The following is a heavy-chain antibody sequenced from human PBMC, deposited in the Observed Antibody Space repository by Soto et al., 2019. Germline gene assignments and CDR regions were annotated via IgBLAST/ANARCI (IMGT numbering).Heavy chain of an antibody. CDR1: GYTFSRYS. CDR3: ARDQQFRNWFDS. CDR2: INAGNGNT. J-gene: IGHJ5*01. Sequence: ASVNVSCKSSGYTFSRYSIHWGRQAPGQRLEWMGWINAGNGNTKYSQKFEGRVTLTTDTSANTVYMELSSLRFEDTALYYCARDQQFRNWFDSWGQGTLVTVSS. V-gene: IGHV1-3*01. D-gene: IGHD6-13*01.